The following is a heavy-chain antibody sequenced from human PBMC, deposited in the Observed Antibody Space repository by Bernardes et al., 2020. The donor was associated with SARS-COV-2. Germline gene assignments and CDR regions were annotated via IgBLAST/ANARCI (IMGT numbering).Heavy chain of an antibody. CDR1: GFTFSDHY. J-gene: IGHJ4*02. D-gene: IGHD1-26*01. Sequence: GGSLRLSCVVSGFTFSDHYMDWVRQAPGKGLEWVGRSRNKATGYTTEYAASVQGRFTISRDASQNSLYLQMNTLQTEDTAVYYCARLPIMGYSFDHWGQGTLVTVSS. CDR2: SRNKATGYTT. CDR3: ARLPIMGYSFDH. V-gene: IGHV3-72*01.